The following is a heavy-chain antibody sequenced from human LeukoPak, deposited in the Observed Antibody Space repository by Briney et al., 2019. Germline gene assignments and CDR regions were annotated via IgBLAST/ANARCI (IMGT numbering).Heavy chain of an antibody. CDR1: GGSISSGDYY. CDR3: ARRARIQLWPTEYFDY. V-gene: IGHV4-39*01. CDR2: IYYSGST. J-gene: IGHJ4*02. Sequence: PSETLSLTCTVSGGSISSGDYYWGWIRQPPGKGLEWIGSIYYSGSTYYNPSLKSRVTISVDTSKNQFSLKLSSVTAADTAVYYCARRARIQLWPTEYFDYWGQGTLVTVSS. D-gene: IGHD5-18*01.